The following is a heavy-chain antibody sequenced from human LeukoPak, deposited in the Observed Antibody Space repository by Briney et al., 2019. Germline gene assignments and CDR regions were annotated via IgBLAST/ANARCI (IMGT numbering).Heavy chain of an antibody. CDR1: GGSISSGDYY. J-gene: IGHJ2*01. CDR2: IYYSGST. Sequence: PSETLSLTCTVSGGSISSGDYYWSWIRQPPGKGLEWIGYIYYSGSTYYNPSLKSRVTISVDTSKNQFSLKLSSVTAADTAVYYCARGGKAVVRFDLWGRGTLVTVSS. V-gene: IGHV4-30-4*01. D-gene: IGHD2-21*01. CDR3: ARGGKAVVRFDL.